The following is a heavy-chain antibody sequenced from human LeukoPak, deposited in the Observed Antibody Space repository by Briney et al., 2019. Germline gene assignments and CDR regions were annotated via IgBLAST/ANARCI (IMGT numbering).Heavy chain of an antibody. CDR2: IYPDDSDI. J-gene: IGHJ3*02. D-gene: IGHD3-10*01. CDR1: GYSFTDYW. Sequence: GESPKISCKGSGYSFTDYWIGWVRQMPGEGLQWMGIIYPDDSDIRYSPSFQGQVTISADKSIITAYLQWSSLKASDTAMYYCARHGRGSRSPNAFDIWGQGTMVTVSS. CDR3: ARHGRGSRSPNAFDI. V-gene: IGHV5-51*01.